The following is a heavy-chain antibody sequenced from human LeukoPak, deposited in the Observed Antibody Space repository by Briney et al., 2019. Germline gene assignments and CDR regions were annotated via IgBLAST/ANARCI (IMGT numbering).Heavy chain of an antibody. CDR3: ARRDFAIFGVVTSFDY. CDR2: INHSGST. D-gene: IGHD3-3*01. Sequence: PSETLSLTCAVYGESFSGYYWSWIRQPPGKGLEWIGEINHSGSTNYNPSLKSRVTISVDTSKNQFSLKLSSVTAADTAVYYCARRDFAIFGVVTSFDYWGQGTLVTVSS. J-gene: IGHJ4*02. V-gene: IGHV4-34*01. CDR1: GESFSGYY.